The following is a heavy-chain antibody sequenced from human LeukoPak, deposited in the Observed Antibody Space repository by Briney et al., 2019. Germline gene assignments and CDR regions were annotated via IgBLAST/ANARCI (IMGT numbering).Heavy chain of an antibody. CDR2: ISAYNGNT. CDR3: ARVPGYSYGYPAVEPDY. V-gene: IGHV1-18*01. D-gene: IGHD5-18*01. J-gene: IGHJ4*02. CDR1: GYTFTSYG. Sequence: ASVTVSCKASGYTFTSYGISWVRQAPGQGLEWMGWISAYNGNTNYAQKLQGRVTMTTDTSTSTAYMELRSLRSDDTAVYYCARVPGYSYGYPAVEPDYWGQGTLVTVSS.